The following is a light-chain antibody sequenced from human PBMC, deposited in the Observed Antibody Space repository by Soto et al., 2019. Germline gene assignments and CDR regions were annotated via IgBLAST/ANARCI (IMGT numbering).Light chain of an antibody. J-gene: IGKJ4*01. V-gene: IGKV1-33*01. CDR3: QQYHTLVS. CDR1: RDIRKY. CDR2: DAS. Sequence: DLQMTQSPSSLSASVGDRVTITCQASRDIRKYLNWYQQKPGKAPKLMIYDASNLETGVTSRFSGRGSGTDFTFTISRLQSDDIATYYCQQYHTLVSFGGGTKVQIK.